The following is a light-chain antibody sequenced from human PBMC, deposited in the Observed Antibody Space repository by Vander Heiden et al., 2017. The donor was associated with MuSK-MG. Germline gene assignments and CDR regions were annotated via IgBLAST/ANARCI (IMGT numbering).Light chain of an antibody. CDR2: GAS. V-gene: IGKV3-15*01. CDR1: QSVSSY. J-gene: IGKJ1*01. Sequence: EIVVTQSPATLSGSPGERVTLSCRASQSVSSYLAWYQQRPGQAPRRLIYGASTRATGITARFSGSGSGTEFTLTISSLQSEDFGLYYCQLCNNGPGATFGHGSKAE. CDR3: QLCNNGPGAT.